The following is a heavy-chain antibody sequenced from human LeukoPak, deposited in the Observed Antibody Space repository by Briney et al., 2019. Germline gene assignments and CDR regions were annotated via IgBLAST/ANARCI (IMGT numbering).Heavy chain of an antibody. CDR1: GFTFSSYA. CDR2: ISYDGSNK. CDR3: HFFVRGVIGHFDY. D-gene: IGHD3-10*01. Sequence: GGSLRLSCAASGFTFSSYAMHWVRQAPGKGLEWVAVISYDGSNKYYADSVKGRFTISRDNSKNTLYLQMNSLRAEDTAVYYCHFFVRGVIGHFDYWGQGTLVTVSS. J-gene: IGHJ4*02. V-gene: IGHV3-30-3*01.